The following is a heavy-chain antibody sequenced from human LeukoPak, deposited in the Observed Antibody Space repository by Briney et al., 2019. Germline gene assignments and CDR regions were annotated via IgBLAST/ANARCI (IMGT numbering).Heavy chain of an antibody. CDR1: GFTFSSYA. Sequence: GGSLRLSCAASGFTFSSYAMHWVRQAPGKGLEWVAVISYDGSNKYYADSVKGRFTISRDNSKNTLYLQMNSLRAEDTAVYYCAKDSGPVHSSEGYYYYYGMDVWGQGTTVTVSS. CDR3: AKDSGPVHSSEGYYYYYGMDV. V-gene: IGHV3-30-3*01. J-gene: IGHJ6*02. CDR2: ISYDGSNK. D-gene: IGHD6-19*01.